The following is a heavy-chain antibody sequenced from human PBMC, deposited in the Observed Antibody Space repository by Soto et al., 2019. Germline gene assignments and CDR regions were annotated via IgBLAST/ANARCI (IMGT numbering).Heavy chain of an antibody. Sequence: QVQLVQSEPEVKQPGASVKLSCKATGYTFTYHAIHWLRQAPGRRLEWLGWINAANGDTRSSVTFQGRVTITRDTSATTAYMDLSSLTSEDTAVYYCAKSGASSPGKWFDSWGQGTLVTVSS. V-gene: IGHV1-3*01. J-gene: IGHJ5*01. CDR3: AKSGASSPGKWFDS. CDR2: INAANGDT. D-gene: IGHD6-13*01. CDR1: GYTFTYHA.